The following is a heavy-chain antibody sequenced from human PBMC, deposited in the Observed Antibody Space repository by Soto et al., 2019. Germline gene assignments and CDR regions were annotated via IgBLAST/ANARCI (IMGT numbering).Heavy chain of an antibody. V-gene: IGHV3-48*01. CDR3: VRAQNFGSS. Sequence: EVQLVESGGGLVQPGGSLRLSCAASGFTFSTYAMNWVRQAPGKGLEWVSYISSSSGAIHYADSVQGRFTTSRDNGKNSLYLQMNSLRAEDTAVYYCVRAQNFGSSWGQGSLVTVSS. D-gene: IGHD3-10*01. CDR1: GFTFSTYA. CDR2: ISSSSGAI. J-gene: IGHJ5*02.